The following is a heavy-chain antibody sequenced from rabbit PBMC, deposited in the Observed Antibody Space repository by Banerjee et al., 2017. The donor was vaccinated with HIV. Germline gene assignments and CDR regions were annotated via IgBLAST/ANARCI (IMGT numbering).Heavy chain of an antibody. D-gene: IGHD1-1*01. CDR2: IDAGTGST. CDR1: GFDFSSYG. Sequence: QEQLVESGGGLVQPGGSLKLSCKASGFDFSSYGVSWVRQAPGKGLDWIGYIDAGTGSTWYASWVNGRFTISKTSSTTVTLQMTSLTPADTATYFCARTDSSTGWYLKLWG. J-gene: IGHJ4*01. CDR3: ARTDSSTGWYLKL. V-gene: IGHV1S39*01.